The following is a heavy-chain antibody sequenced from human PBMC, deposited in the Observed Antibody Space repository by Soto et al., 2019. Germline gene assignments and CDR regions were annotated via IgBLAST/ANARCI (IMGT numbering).Heavy chain of an antibody. Sequence: PSETLSLTCTVSGCSISSDSYYWGWIRQSPEKGLEWIASISYSGSTYYNPTLKSRLIISVDTSKSQFSLKLSSVTAADTAVYYCARRYGGNFDYWGQGTLVTVSS. J-gene: IGHJ4*02. D-gene: IGHD3-16*01. V-gene: IGHV4-39*07. CDR3: ARRYGGNFDY. CDR1: GCSISSDSYY. CDR2: ISYSGST.